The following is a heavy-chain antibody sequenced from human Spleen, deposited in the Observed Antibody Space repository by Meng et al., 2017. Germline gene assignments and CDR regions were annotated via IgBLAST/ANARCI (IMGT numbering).Heavy chain of an antibody. V-gene: IGHV3-23*01. CDR3: AKAIWGPLYYFDY. CDR2: VSGSGGST. J-gene: IGHJ4*02. CDR1: GFTFSSYA. Sequence: GESLKISCAASGFTFSSYAMHWVRQAPGKGLEWVSGVSGSGGSTYYADSVKGRFTISRDNSKNTLFLQMNSLRAEDTAVYYCAKAIWGPLYYFDYWGQGTLVTVSS. D-gene: IGHD7-27*01.